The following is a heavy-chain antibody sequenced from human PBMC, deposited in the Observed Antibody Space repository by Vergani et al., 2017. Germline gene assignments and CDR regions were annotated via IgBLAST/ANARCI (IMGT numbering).Heavy chain of an antibody. CDR1: GYTFTGYY. CDR2: INPNSGGT. V-gene: IGHV1-2*02. J-gene: IGHJ6*02. D-gene: IGHD2-2*03. CDR3: ARDGYCSSTSCPASVYYYYGMDV. Sequence: QVQLVQSGAEVKKPGASVKVSCKASGYTFTGYYMHWVRQAPGQGLEWMGWINPNSGGTNYAQKFQGRVTMTRDTSISTAYMELGRLRSDDTAVYYCARDGYCSSTSCPASVYYYYGMDVWGQGTTVTVSS.